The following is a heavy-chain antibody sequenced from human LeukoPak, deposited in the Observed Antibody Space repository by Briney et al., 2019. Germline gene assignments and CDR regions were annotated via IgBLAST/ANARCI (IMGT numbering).Heavy chain of an antibody. D-gene: IGHD3-16*01. CDR1: GFIFSDYY. Sequence: GGSLRLSCAASGFIFSDYYMSWIRQPPGKGLEWISYISNTGSAIYYADSVKGRLTVSRDNAKNSLYLQMNSLRAEDTAVYYCARTYAYDATGDRGHWGQGTLVTVSS. CDR2: ISNTGSAI. CDR3: ARTYAYDATGDRGH. J-gene: IGHJ4*02. V-gene: IGHV3-11*04.